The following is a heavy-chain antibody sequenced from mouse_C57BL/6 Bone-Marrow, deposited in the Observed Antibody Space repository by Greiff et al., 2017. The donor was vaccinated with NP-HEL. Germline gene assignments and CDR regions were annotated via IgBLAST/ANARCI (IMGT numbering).Heavy chain of an antibody. CDR2: ISYSGST. J-gene: IGHJ4*01. V-gene: IGHV3-8*01. CDR1: GYSITSDY. Sequence: EVKLQESGPGLAKPSQTLSLTCSVTGYSITSDYWNWIRKFPGNKLEYMGYISYSGSTYYNPSLKSRISIIRDTSKNKYYLQLNSVTTEKTAPYYCAGSPLWYRRKYYVNDYWDQGTSVTVSS. CDR3: AGSPLWYRRKYYVNDY. D-gene: IGHD2-1*01.